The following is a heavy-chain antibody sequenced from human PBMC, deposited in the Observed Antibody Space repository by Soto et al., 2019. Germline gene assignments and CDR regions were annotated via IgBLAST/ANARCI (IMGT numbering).Heavy chain of an antibody. CDR2: ISGSGGST. D-gene: IGHD6-19*01. V-gene: IGHV3-23*01. CDR3: AKRRAAVAGHLIDYFQH. J-gene: IGHJ1*01. CDR1: GFTFSSYA. Sequence: GGSLRLSCAASGFTFSSYAMSWVRQAPGKGLEWVSAISGSGGSTYYAASGKGRFTFSRENSKNTLCLQMNGLRAEDTAVYYCAKRRAAVAGHLIDYFQHWGQGTLVTVSS.